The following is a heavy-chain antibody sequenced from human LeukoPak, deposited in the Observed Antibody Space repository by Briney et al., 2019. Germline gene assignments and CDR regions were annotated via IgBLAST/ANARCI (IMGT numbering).Heavy chain of an antibody. V-gene: IGHV3-74*01. D-gene: IGHD4-17*01. CDR2: INSDGSSI. CDR1: GFTFSNYW. CDR3: ARGTETTGYFDF. Sequence: GGSLRLSCAASGFTFSNYWMHWVRQAPGKGLVWVSRINSDGSSISYADSVKGRFTIPRDNAKNTLYLQMNSLRAEDTAVYHCARGTETTGYFDFWGPGTLVTVSS. J-gene: IGHJ4*02.